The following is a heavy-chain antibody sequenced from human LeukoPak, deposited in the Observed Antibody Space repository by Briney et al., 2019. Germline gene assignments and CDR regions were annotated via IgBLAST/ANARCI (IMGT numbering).Heavy chain of an antibody. Sequence: GASVKVSCKASGYTFTSYGISWARQAPGQGLEWMGWISAYNGNTNYAQKLQGRVTMTTDTSTSTAYMELRSLRSDDTAVYYCARGGTIFGVVITPSFDYWGQGTLVTVSS. D-gene: IGHD3-3*01. CDR2: ISAYNGNT. CDR1: GYTFTSYG. J-gene: IGHJ4*02. V-gene: IGHV1-18*01. CDR3: ARGGTIFGVVITPSFDY.